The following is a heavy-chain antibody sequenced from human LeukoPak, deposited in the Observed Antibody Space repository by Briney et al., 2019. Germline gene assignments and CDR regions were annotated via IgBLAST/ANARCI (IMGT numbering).Heavy chain of an antibody. V-gene: IGHV5-51*01. CDR2: IYPGDSDT. CDR1: GYRFTCYW. Sequence: GESLKISCKGSGYRFTCYWIGWVRQMPEKGLEWMGIIYPGDSDTRYSPSFQGQVTISADKSISTAYLQWSSLKASDTAMYYCARGSRGSGSFSYYYMDVWGKGTTVTISS. CDR3: ARGSRGSGSFSYYYMDV. J-gene: IGHJ6*03. D-gene: IGHD3-10*01.